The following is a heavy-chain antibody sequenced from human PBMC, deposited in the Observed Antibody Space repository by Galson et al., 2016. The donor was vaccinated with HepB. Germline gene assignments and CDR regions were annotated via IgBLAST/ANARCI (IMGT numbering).Heavy chain of an antibody. CDR3: ARTGTYCGGDCYYYFDY. V-gene: IGHV2-70*04. CDR1: GFSLNTSGMR. D-gene: IGHD2-21*02. J-gene: IGHJ4*02. Sequence: PALVKPTQTPTLTCTFSGFSLNTSGMRVNWIRQPPGKALEWLARIDWDDDKFYNTSLRTRLTISKDTSKNQVVLTMINMDPVDTAMYYCARTGTYCGGDCYYYFDYWGQGTLVTVSS. CDR2: IDWDDDK.